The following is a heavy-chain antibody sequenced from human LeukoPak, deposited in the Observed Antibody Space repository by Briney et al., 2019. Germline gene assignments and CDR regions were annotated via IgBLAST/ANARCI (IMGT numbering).Heavy chain of an antibody. D-gene: IGHD3-10*01. CDR1: GFIFSSHW. Sequence: PGGSLRLSCTSSGFIFSSHWMNWVRQAPGKGPEWVANIKYDGSEQYYVGSVKGRFSISRDNTKNLLYLQMNSLRVEDTAVYYCARDYGWSFANWGQGTLVTVSS. CDR3: ARDYGWSFAN. J-gene: IGHJ4*02. CDR2: IKYDGSEQ. V-gene: IGHV3-7*03.